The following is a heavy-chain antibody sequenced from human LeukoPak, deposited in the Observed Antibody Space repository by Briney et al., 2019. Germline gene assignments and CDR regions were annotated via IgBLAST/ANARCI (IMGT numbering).Heavy chain of an antibody. CDR3: ARDRGYYYYYMDV. CDR1: GGTFSSYA. D-gene: IGHD3-10*01. V-gene: IGHV1-69*05. CDR2: IIPIFGTA. Sequence: SVKVSCKASGGTFSSYAISWVRQAPGQGLEWMGRIIPIFGTANYAQKFQGRVTITTDESTSKAYMELSSLRSEDTAVYYCARDRGYYYYYMDVWGKGTTVAVSS. J-gene: IGHJ6*03.